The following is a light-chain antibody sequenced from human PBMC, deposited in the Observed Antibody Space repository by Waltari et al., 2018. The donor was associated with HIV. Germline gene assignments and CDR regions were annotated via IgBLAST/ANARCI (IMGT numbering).Light chain of an antibody. V-gene: IGLV2-18*02. CDR2: EVS. J-gene: IGLJ2*01. CDR1: SSDVGSYNR. CDR3: SSYTSSSTVV. Sequence: QSALTQPPSVSGSPGQSVTISCTGTSSDVGSYNRVSWYQQPPGTAPKLMIYEVSNRPSGVPERFSGSKSGNTASLTISGLQAEDEADYYCSSYTSSSTVVFGGGTKLTVL.